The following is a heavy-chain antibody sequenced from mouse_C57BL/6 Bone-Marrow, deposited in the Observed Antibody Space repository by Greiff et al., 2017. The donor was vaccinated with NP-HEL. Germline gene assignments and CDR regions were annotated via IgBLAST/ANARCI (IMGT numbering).Heavy chain of an antibody. Sequence: VQLKESGPGLVKPSQSLSLTCSVTGYSITSGYYWNWIRQFPGNKLEWMGYISYDGSNNYNPSLKNRISITRDTSKNQFFLKLNSVTTEDTATYYCARVADFDYWGQGTTLTVSS. J-gene: IGHJ2*01. CDR2: ISYDGSN. CDR1: GYSITSGYY. V-gene: IGHV3-6*01. CDR3: ARVADFDY.